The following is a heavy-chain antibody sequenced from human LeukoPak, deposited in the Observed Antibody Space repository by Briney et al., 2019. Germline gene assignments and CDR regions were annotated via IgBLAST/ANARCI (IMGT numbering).Heavy chain of an antibody. CDR2: IIPIFGTA. CDR1: GGTFSSYA. D-gene: IGHD2-2*01. Sequence: GSSVNVSCKASGGTFSSYAISWVRQAPGQGLEWMGGIIPIFGTANYAQKFQGRVTITADESTSTAYMELSSLRSEDTAVYYCARGRDIVVVPAATTYYYYYMDVWGKGTTVTVSS. CDR3: ARGRDIVVVPAATTYYYYYMDV. J-gene: IGHJ6*03. V-gene: IGHV1-69*01.